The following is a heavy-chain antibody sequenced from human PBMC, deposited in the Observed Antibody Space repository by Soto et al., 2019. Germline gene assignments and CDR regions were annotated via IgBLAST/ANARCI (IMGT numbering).Heavy chain of an antibody. J-gene: IGHJ6*02. V-gene: IGHV1-46*01. CDR3: ARAPSSDYGMDV. Sequence: RASVKVSCKASGYTFTSYSMEWVRQAPGQGLEWMGIINRSGGSTRYAQKFQGRVTMTRDTSTSTVYMELSSLRSEDTAVYYCARAPSSDYGMDVWGQGTTVTVSS. CDR1: GYTFTSYS. D-gene: IGHD3-3*01. CDR2: INRSGGST.